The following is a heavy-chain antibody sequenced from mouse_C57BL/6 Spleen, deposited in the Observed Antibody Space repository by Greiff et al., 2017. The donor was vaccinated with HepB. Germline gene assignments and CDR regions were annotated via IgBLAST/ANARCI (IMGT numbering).Heavy chain of an antibody. CDR3: AREDYYGSEAWFAY. D-gene: IGHD1-1*01. CDR1: GYAFSSSW. J-gene: IGHJ3*01. V-gene: IGHV1-82*01. CDR2: IYPGDGDT. Sequence: VQLQQSGPELVKPGASVKISCKASGYAFSSSWMNWVKQRPGKGLEWIGRIYPGDGDTNYNGKFKGKARLTADKSSSTAYMQLSSLTSEDSAVYFCAREDYYGSEAWFAYWGQGTLVTVSA.